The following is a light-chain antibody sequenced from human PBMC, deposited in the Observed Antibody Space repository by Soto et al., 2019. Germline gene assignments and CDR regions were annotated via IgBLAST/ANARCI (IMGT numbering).Light chain of an antibody. V-gene: IGKV3-15*01. Sequence: EIVMTQSPATLSVSPGERATLSCRASQSVSSNLAWYQQTPGQAPRLLIYGASTRATGIPARFSGSGSGTEFTLTISSLQSEDFATYYCQQYNSYPYTFGQGTKLEIK. CDR3: QQYNSYPYT. CDR1: QSVSSN. J-gene: IGKJ2*01. CDR2: GAS.